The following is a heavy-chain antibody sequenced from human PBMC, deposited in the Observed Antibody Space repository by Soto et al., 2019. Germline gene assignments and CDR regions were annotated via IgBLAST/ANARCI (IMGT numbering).Heavy chain of an antibody. CDR3: ASLYCSGGSCTGEDWFDP. V-gene: IGHV4-31*03. D-gene: IGHD2-15*01. CDR1: GGSISSGGYY. CDR2: IYYSGST. J-gene: IGHJ5*02. Sequence: QVQLQESGPGLVKPSQTLSLTCTVSGGSISSGGYYWSWIRQHPGKGLEWIGYIYYSGSTYYNPSLKSRVTISVDTSKNQFSLKLSSVTAADTAVYYCASLYCSGGSCTGEDWFDPWGQGTLVTVSS.